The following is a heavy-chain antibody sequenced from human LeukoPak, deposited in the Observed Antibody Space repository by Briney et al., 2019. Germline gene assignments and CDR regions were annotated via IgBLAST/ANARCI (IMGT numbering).Heavy chain of an antibody. CDR2: IYYSGST. CDR3: ARLHRGEEAFDI. J-gene: IGHJ3*02. CDR1: GGSISSYY. V-gene: IGHV4-59*01. Sequence: SETLSLTCTVSGGSISSYYWSWIRQSPGKGLEWIGYIYYSGSTNYKSSLKSRVSISVDTSKNQFSLKLSSVTAADTAVYYCARLHRGEEAFDIWGQGTMVTVSS.